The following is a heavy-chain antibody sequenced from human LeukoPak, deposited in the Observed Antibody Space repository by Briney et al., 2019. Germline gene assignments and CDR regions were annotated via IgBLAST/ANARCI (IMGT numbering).Heavy chain of an antibody. Sequence: GGSLRLSCAASGFTFSSYSMNWVRQALGKGLEWVSVIYGDDETNYADSVKGRFTISRDNSKNTLYLQMNSLRADDTAVYYCAREAVMPVAPVKIGTSDMPLYEYYGLDVWGQGTTVTVS. CDR3: AREAVMPVAPVKIGTSDMPLYEYYGLDV. D-gene: IGHD2-2*01. J-gene: IGHJ6*02. CDR2: IYGDDET. CDR1: GFTFSSYS. V-gene: IGHV3-53*01.